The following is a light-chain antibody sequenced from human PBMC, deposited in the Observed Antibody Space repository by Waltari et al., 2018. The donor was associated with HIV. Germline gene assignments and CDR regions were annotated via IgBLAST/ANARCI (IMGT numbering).Light chain of an antibody. CDR2: ETS. J-gene: IGLJ2*01. CDR1: TGAVTSGHS. CDR3: LLSYGGPRV. Sequence: QAVVTQEPSLTVSPGGTVTLTCGSSTGAVTSGHSPYWFQQRPGQAPRTLIHETSNKHSWTPARFSGSLLGGKAALTLSGAQPEDEAEYYCLLSYGGPRVFGGGTKLTVL. V-gene: IGLV7-46*01.